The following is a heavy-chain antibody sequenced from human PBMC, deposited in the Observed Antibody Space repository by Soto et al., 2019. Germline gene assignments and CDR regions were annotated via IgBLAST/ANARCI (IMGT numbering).Heavy chain of an antibody. D-gene: IGHD2-15*01. CDR2: MHASGAT. CDR1: GAPISRNDYF. Sequence: QLQLQESGPGVVKPSETLALTCSVSGAPISRNDYFWAWIRQPPGKGLEFIASMHASGATYHASSLKSRATMSLDTSKDQFSLKLQSVTAADTGTYYCAAIVVGATRHSDVDHWGQGTLVTVSS. J-gene: IGHJ4*02. CDR3: AAIVVGATRHSDVDH. V-gene: IGHV4-39*01.